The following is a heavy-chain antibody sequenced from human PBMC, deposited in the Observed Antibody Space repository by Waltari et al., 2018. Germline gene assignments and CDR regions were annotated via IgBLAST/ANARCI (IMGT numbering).Heavy chain of an antibody. CDR3: ATGLSVVVGFDY. Sequence: IDWVRQAPGKGRWWMGTFNPEEDETIFAQKFQGRVTMTEDTSTDTAYMELSSLRSEDTAVYYCATGLSVVVGFDYWGQGTLVTVSS. CDR2: FNPEEDET. J-gene: IGHJ4*02. D-gene: IGHD2-15*01. V-gene: IGHV1-24*01.